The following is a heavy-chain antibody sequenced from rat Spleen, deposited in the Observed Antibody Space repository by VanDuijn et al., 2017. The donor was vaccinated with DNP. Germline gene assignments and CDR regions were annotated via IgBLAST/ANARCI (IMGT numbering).Heavy chain of an antibody. Sequence: EVQLVESGGDLVQPGRSLKVSCVVSGFTFNKYWMTWIRQVPGKGLEWIASITSGAGTTSYPDSVKGRFTVSRDDARNTLYLQMNSLRSDDTATYYCARGGRSYFDYWGQGVMVTVSS. CDR3: ARGGRSYFDY. D-gene: IGHD1-11*01. CDR1: GFTFNKYW. J-gene: IGHJ2*01. CDR2: ITSGAGTT. V-gene: IGHV5-31*01.